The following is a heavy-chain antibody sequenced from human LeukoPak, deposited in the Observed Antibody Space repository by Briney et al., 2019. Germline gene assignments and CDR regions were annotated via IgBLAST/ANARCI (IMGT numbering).Heavy chain of an antibody. D-gene: IGHD6-13*01. CDR3: ARTGGSSWYLGYFDY. V-gene: IGHV1-3*03. CDR1: GYTFTNYA. Sequence: ASVKVSCKASGYTFTNYAILWVRQAPGQTFEWMGWINAGNGNTKYSQEFQDRVTITRDRSTSTAYMELSSLRSEDTAVYYCARTGGSSWYLGYFDYWGQGTLVTVSS. J-gene: IGHJ4*02. CDR2: INAGNGNT.